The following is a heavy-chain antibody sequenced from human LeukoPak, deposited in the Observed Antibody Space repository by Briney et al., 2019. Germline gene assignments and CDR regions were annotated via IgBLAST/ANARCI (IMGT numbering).Heavy chain of an antibody. CDR2: FVPDEGET. Sequence: VASVKVSCKVSGDTLTEISIHWVRQAPGKGFEWMGGFVPDEGETIYAQRFQGRVTMTEDTSAGTSYMELNSLTSEDTAIYYCAILPNLKYTGRWSKHYWGQGTLVTVSS. J-gene: IGHJ4*02. CDR1: GDTLTEIS. CDR3: AILPNLKYTGRWSKHY. D-gene: IGHD2-15*01. V-gene: IGHV1-24*01.